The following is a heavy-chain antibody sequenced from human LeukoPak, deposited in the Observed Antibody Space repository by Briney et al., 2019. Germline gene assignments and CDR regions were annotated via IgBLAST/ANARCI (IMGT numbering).Heavy chain of an antibody. CDR1: GGTFSSYA. D-gene: IGHD3-3*02. V-gene: IGHV1-69*13. CDR3: ARGVVSTYYYYGMDV. CDR2: IIPIFGTA. J-gene: IGHJ6*02. Sequence: ASVKVSCKASGGTFSSYAISWVRQAPGQGLEWMGGIIPIFGTANYAQKFQGRVTITADESTSTAYMELSSLRSEDTAVYYCARGVVSTYYYYGMDVWGQGTTVTVSS.